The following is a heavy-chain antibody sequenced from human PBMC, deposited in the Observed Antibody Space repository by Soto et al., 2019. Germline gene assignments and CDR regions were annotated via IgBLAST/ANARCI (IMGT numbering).Heavy chain of an antibody. J-gene: IGHJ4*02. Sequence: QITLKESGPSLVKPTETLTLTCTFSGFSLSTNGVGVGWIRQPPGKALEWLALSYWGHTDRYSPSLKSRVTITKGPSKHLVFLTLTNMDPVDTSHYFWASALRGSSCSGARCYYFDFLGQGT. CDR1: GFSLSTNGVG. D-gene: IGHD2-15*01. CDR2: SYWGHTD. V-gene: IGHV2-5*02. CDR3: ASALRGSSCSGARCYYFDF.